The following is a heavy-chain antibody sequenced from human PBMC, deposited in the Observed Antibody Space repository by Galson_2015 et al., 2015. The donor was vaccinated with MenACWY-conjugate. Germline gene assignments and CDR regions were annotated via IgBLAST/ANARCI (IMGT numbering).Heavy chain of an antibody. CDR1: GFPFSNYW. CDR2: VNSDGTGT. D-gene: IGHD6-6*01. J-gene: IGHJ5*02. Sequence: LRLSCAASGFPFSNYWMLWVRQAPGKGLEWVSRVNSDGTGTTYADSVKGRFTISRDNAKNTLYLQMNSLRAEDTAIYYCTKAAARYSTSSAFNWFDPWGQGALVTVSS. CDR3: TKAAARYSTSSAFNWFDP. V-gene: IGHV3-74*01.